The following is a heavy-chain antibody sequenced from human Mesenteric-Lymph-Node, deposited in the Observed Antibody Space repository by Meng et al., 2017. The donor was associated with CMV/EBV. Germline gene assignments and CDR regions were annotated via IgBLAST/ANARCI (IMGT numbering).Heavy chain of an antibody. D-gene: IGHD2-15*01. Sequence: LSLTCAASGFTFSSYAMSWVRQAPGKGLEWVSAISGSGGSTYYADSVKGRFTISRDNSKNTLYLQINSLRADDTAVYYCAKGKGSGGFDYWGQGTLVTVSS. CDR3: AKGKGSGGFDY. CDR1: GFTFSSYA. J-gene: IGHJ4*02. CDR2: ISGSGGST. V-gene: IGHV3-23*01.